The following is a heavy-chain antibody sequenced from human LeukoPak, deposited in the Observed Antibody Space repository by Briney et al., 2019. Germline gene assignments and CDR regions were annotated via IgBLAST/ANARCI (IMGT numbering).Heavy chain of an antibody. CDR2: ITSSSSYI. J-gene: IGHJ4*02. D-gene: IGHD6-19*01. CDR3: ARRVAGTQVWYFDY. Sequence: PSETLSLTCTVSGGSISSSYYYCGWVRQAPGKGLEWVSSITSSSSYIYYADSVKGQFTISRDNAKNSLYLQMNSLRAEDTAVYYCARRVAGTQVWYFDYWGQGTLVTVSS. CDR1: GGSISSSYYY. V-gene: IGHV3-21*01.